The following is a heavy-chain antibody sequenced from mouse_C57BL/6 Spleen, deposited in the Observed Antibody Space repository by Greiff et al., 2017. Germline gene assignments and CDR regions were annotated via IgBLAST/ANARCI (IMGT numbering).Heavy chain of an antibody. CDR3: AKDGGVTTRAMDY. V-gene: IGHV2-5*01. CDR2: IWRGGST. CDR1: GFSLTSYG. Sequence: VQLVESGPGLVQPSQSLSITCTVSGFSLTSYGVHWVRQSPGKGLEWLGVIWRGGSTDYNAAFMSRLSITKDNSKSQVFFKMNSLQADDTAIYYCAKDGGVTTRAMDYWGQGTSVTVSS. J-gene: IGHJ4*01. D-gene: IGHD2-2*01.